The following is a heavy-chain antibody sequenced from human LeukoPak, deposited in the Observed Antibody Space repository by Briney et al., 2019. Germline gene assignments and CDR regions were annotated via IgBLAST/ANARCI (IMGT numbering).Heavy chain of an antibody. J-gene: IGHJ6*02. V-gene: IGHV3-49*04. D-gene: IGHD5-18*01. Sequence: GGSLRLSCTGSGFTFGDHAMSWVREAPGKGLEWVGFIRSKAYRGTTEYAASVKGRFTISRDDSASIAYLQMNSLRTEDTAVYYCARGPIQLWIHNAMDVWGQGTTVTVSS. CDR2: IRSKAYRGTT. CDR3: ARGPIQLWIHNAMDV. CDR1: GFTFGDHA.